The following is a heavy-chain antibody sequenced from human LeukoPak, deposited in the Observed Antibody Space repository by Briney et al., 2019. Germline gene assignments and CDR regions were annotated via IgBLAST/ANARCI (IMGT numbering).Heavy chain of an antibody. CDR3: AKVARSGYGYSFDYWGVFDI. CDR1: EFTFSSYA. J-gene: IGHJ3*02. Sequence: GGSLRLSCAASEFTFSSYAMSWVRQAPGKGLEWVSVISGSGGSAYYADSVKGRFTISRDNSENTLYLQLNSLRAEDTAVYYCAKVARSGYGYSFDYWGVFDIWGQGTMVTVSS. D-gene: IGHD5-18*01. V-gene: IGHV3-23*01. CDR2: ISGSGGSA.